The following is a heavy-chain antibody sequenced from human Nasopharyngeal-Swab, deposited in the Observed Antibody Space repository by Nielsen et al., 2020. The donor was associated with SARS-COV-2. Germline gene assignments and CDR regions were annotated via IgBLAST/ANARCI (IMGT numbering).Heavy chain of an antibody. D-gene: IGHD5-18*01. Sequence: WVRQAPGQGLEWMGWIDTNTGNPTYAQGFTGRFVFSLDTSVSTAYLRISSLKAEDTAMYYCATGLLGYTYAFGNWGQGTLVTVSS. J-gene: IGHJ4*02. CDR2: IDTNTGNP. V-gene: IGHV7-4-1*02. CDR3: ATGLLGYTYAFGN.